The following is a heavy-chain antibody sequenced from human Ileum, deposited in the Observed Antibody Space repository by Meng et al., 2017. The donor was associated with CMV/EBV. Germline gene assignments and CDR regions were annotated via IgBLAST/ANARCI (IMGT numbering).Heavy chain of an antibody. D-gene: IGHD3-10*01. CDR2: IQKDGSSQ. V-gene: IGHV3-30*02. CDR1: GFTFSGYV. Sequence: GESLKISCATSGFTFSGYVMQWVRQAPGKGLEWVTFIQKDGSSQHYADSVKGRFTVSRDNSNNTLFLQMNSLKPDDTAVYYCAKDRAPNYGTDVWGQGTMVTVSS. J-gene: IGHJ6*02. CDR3: AKDRAPNYGTDV.